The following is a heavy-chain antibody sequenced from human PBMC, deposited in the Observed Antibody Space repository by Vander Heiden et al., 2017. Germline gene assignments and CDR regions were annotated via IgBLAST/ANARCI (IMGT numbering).Heavy chain of an antibody. J-gene: IGHJ4*02. V-gene: IGHV3-23*01. CDR3: AKVQYQPHHYNDY. Sequence: FDSVVAFVQPWGSLRLSCAASGFTFRNYGMNGGRQAQGKGLEWVTGISGTGATIYYADSVKGRFIISRDDSKSTVYLQMNSLRPEDTAVYYCAKVQYQPHHYNDYWGQGTLVKVSS. CDR2: ISGTGATI. CDR1: GFTFRNYG. D-gene: IGHD2-2*01.